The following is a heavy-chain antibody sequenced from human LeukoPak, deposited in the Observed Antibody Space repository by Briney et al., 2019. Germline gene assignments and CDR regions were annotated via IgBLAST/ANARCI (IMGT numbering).Heavy chain of an antibody. CDR1: GYTFTGYY. V-gene: IGHV1-2*02. CDR3: ARWGAGDYYGSGSFHYYYYGMDV. CDR2: INPNSGGT. Sequence: ASVKVSCKASGYTFTGYYMHWVRQAPGQGLEWMGWINPNSGGTNYAQKFQGRVTMTRDTSISTAYMELSRLRSDDTAVYYCARWGAGDYYGSGSFHYYYYGMDVWGQGTTVTVSS. J-gene: IGHJ6*02. D-gene: IGHD3-10*01.